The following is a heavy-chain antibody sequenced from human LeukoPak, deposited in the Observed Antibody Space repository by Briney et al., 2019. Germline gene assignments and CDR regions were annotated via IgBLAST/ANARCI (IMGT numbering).Heavy chain of an antibody. V-gene: IGHV3-11*04. CDR1: GFTFSDYH. D-gene: IGHD6-13*01. Sequence: GGSLRLSCAASGFTFSDYHMSWIRQAPGKGLEWVSYIGSSGGSVYYADSVKGRFTISRDNARNSLFLQMNSLRAGDTAVYYCARADGYSTRWFYYWGQGTLVTVSS. J-gene: IGHJ1*01. CDR2: IGSSGGSV. CDR3: ARADGYSTRWFYY.